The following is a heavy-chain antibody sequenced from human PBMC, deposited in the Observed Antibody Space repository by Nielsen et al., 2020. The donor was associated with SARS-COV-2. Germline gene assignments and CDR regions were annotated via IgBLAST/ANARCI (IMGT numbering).Heavy chain of an antibody. CDR1: GFTFDDYA. D-gene: IGHD5-12*01. J-gene: IGHJ4*02. CDR3: AKDLSGYDYEYYFDY. V-gene: IGHV3-9*01. Sequence: SLKISCAASGFTFDDYAMHWVRQAPGKGLEWVSCISWNSGSIGYADSVKGRFTISRDNAKNSLYLQMNSLRAEDTALYYCAKDLSGYDYEYYFDYWGQVTLVTVSS. CDR2: ISWNSGSI.